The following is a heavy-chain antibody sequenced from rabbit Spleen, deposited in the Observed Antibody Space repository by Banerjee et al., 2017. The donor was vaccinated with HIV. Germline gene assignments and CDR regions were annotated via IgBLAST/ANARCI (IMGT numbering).Heavy chain of an antibody. CDR1: GFSFSSNV. Sequence: QEQLEESGGDLVKPGASLTLTCTASGFSFSSNVMCWVRQAPGKGLEWIACINTATGKGVYASWAKGRFPISKTSSTTVTLQMTSLTAADTATYFCARDLAGAIGWNFSLWGPGTLVTVS. CDR3: ARDLAGAIGWNFSL. D-gene: IGHD4-1*01. J-gene: IGHJ4*01. CDR2: INTATGKG. V-gene: IGHV1S45*01.